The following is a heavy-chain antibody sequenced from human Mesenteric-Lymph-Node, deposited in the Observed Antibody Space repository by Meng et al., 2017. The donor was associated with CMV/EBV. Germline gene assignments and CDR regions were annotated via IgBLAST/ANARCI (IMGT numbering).Heavy chain of an antibody. J-gene: IGHJ3*02. D-gene: IGHD1-26*01. CDR3: ARTLFWEQAFDI. CDR1: GVSFSGYY. V-gene: IGHV4-34*09. Sequence: CAVYGVSFSGYYWTWIRQSPGKGLEWIGNTYYSGSTRYNPSLKSRITISVDTSLNQFSLKLISVTAADTAVYYCARTLFWEQAFDIWGQGTMVTVSS. CDR2: TYYSGST.